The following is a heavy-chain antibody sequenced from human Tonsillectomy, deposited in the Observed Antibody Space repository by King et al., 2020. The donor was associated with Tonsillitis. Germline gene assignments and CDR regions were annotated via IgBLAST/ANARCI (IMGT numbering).Heavy chain of an antibody. V-gene: IGHV3-21*01. CDR2: ISTSISYI. Sequence: VQLVESGGGLVKPGGSLRLSCAASGFTFSSYSMNWVRQAPGKGLEWVASISTSISYINYADSVKGRFTISLDNAKNSLYLQMNSLRAEDTAVYYCARVRYYDSLTGQVYEAFDIWGQGTMVTVSS. CDR1: GFTFSSYS. CDR3: ARVRYYDSLTGQVYEAFDI. D-gene: IGHD3-9*01. J-gene: IGHJ3*02.